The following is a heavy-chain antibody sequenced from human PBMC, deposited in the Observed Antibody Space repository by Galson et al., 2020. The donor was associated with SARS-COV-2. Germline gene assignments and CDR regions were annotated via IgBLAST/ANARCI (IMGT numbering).Heavy chain of an antibody. V-gene: IGHV4-59*08. Sequence: SETLSLTCPVSGGSISSYYWSWIRQPPGKGLEWIGYIYYSGSANYNPSVKSRVTISEDTTKNQFSPKLSAVTAAATAVYYCARQGWIIFGVVMVPSWFDPWGQGTLVTVSS. D-gene: IGHD3-3*01. CDR2: IYYSGSA. J-gene: IGHJ5*02. CDR1: GGSISSYY. CDR3: ARQGWIIFGVVMVPSWFDP.